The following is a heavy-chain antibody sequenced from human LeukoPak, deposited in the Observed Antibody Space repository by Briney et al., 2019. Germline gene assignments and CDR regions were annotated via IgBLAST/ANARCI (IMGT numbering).Heavy chain of an antibody. Sequence: GESLKISCTGSGYSFTSFWVAWVRQMPGKGLEWMGTIYPRDSDTKYSPSFRGQVTISADKSIGTAYLQWRSLKASDTAMYYCARGDRLFDYWGQGTLVTVSS. CDR1: GYSFTSFW. CDR3: ARGDRLFDY. J-gene: IGHJ4*02. V-gene: IGHV5-51*01. D-gene: IGHD1-26*01. CDR2: IYPRDSDT.